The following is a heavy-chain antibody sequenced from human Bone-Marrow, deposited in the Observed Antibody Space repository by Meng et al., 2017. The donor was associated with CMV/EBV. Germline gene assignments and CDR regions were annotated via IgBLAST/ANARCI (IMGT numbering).Heavy chain of an antibody. D-gene: IGHD3-3*01. CDR3: ARDPYYDFWSGLTGGMDV. J-gene: IGHJ6*02. Sequence: GESLKISCAASGFTLSSYWMHWVRQAPGKGLVWVSRINSDGSSTSYADSVKGRFTISRDNAKNTLYLQMNSLRAEDTAVYYCARDPYYDFWSGLTGGMDVWGQGTTVTVSS. V-gene: IGHV3-74*01. CDR1: GFTLSSYW. CDR2: INSDGSST.